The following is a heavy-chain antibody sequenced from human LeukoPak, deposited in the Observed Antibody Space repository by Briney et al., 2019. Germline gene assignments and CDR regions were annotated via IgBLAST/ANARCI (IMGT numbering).Heavy chain of an antibody. Sequence: ASVTVSCKASGYTFTGYYMHWVRQAPGQGLEWMGWINPDSGDTYFAQRFQGRVTLTRDTSISTAYMELTSLRSDDTAIYYCASQHYYDSSGFQGDYWGQGTLVTVSS. D-gene: IGHD3-22*01. CDR2: INPDSGDT. CDR1: GYTFTGYY. J-gene: IGHJ4*02. CDR3: ASQHYYDSSGFQGDY. V-gene: IGHV1-2*02.